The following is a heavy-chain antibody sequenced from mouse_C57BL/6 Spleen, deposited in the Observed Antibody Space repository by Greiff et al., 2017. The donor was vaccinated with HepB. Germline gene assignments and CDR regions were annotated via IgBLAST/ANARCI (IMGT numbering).Heavy chain of an antibody. J-gene: IGHJ3*01. CDR1: GYTFTSYW. V-gene: IGHV1-64*01. Sequence: QVQLQQPGAELVKPGASVKLSCKASGYTFTSYWMHWVKQRPGQGLEWIGMIRPNSGSTNYNEKFKSKATLTVDKSSSTAYMQLRSLTSEASAVYYYARGYDGDGFAYWGQGTLVTVSA. CDR2: IRPNSGST. CDR3: ARGYDGDGFAY. D-gene: IGHD2-2*01.